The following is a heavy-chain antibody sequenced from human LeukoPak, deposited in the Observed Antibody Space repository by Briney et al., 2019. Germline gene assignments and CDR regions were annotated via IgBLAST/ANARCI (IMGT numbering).Heavy chain of an antibody. CDR2: INQSGST. J-gene: IGHJ6*03. CDR3: AAGCSSTSCYWYYYTDV. D-gene: IGHD2-2*01. Sequence: SETLSVTCAVYGGSFSGYYWSWIRQPPGKGLEWIGEINQSGSTNYNPSLKSRVTISVDTSKKQFSLRLSPVTAADTAVYHCAAGCSSTSCYWYYYTDVWGKGTTVTVSS. V-gene: IGHV4-34*01. CDR1: GGSFSGYY.